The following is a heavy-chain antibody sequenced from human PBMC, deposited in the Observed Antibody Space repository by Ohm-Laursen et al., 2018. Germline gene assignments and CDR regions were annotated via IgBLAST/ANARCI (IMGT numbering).Heavy chain of an antibody. CDR3: ARAGVTIFGVVIPGWFDP. V-gene: IGHV3-9*01. J-gene: IGHJ5*02. CDR1: GFTFDDYA. CDR2: ISWNSGSI. Sequence: SLRLSCAASGFTFDDYAMHWVRQAPGKGLEWVSGISWNSGSIGYADSVKGRFTISRDNAKNSLYLQMNSPRAEDTALYYCARAGVTIFGVVIPGWFDPWGQGTLVTVSS. D-gene: IGHD3-3*01.